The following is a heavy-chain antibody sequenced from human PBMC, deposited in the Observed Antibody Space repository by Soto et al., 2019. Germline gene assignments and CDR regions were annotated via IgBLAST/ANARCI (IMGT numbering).Heavy chain of an antibody. J-gene: IGHJ4*02. CDR3: ARDLYSSSARYFDY. Sequence: EVQLVESGGGLVKPGGSLRLSCAASGFTFSSYNMNWVRQAPGKGLEWVSSISSSSSYIYYADSVKGRFTISRDNSKNSLYLKMNSLRAEDTAEDYCARDLYSSSARYFDYWGQGTLVTVSS. CDR2: ISSSSSYI. D-gene: IGHD6-6*01. V-gene: IGHV3-21*01. CDR1: GFTFSSYN.